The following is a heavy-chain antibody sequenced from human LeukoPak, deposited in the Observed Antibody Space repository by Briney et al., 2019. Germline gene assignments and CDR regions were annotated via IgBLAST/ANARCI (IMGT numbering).Heavy chain of an antibody. V-gene: IGHV1-2*02. Sequence: ASVKVSCKASGYTFTGYYMHWVRQAPGQGLEWMGWINPNSGGTNYAQKFQGRVIITRNTSISTAYMELSSLRSEDTAVYYCARAITYYDFWSGYYRAWFDPWGQGTLVTVSS. J-gene: IGHJ5*02. D-gene: IGHD3-3*01. CDR2: INPNSGGT. CDR1: GYTFTGYY. CDR3: ARAITYYDFWSGYYRAWFDP.